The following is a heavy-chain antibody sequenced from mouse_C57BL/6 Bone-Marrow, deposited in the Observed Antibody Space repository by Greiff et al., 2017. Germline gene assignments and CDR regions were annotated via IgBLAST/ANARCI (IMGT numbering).Heavy chain of an antibody. D-gene: IGHD1-1*01. CDR2: IDPENGDT. Sequence: VQLQQSGAELVRPGASVKLSCTASGFNIKDDYMHWVKQRPEQGLEWIGWIDPENGDTEYASKFQGKATITADTSSNTAYLQLSSLTSEDTAVYYWTTGGSSYYWGQGTTLTVSS. V-gene: IGHV14-4*01. J-gene: IGHJ2*01. CDR3: TTGGSSYY. CDR1: GFNIKDDY.